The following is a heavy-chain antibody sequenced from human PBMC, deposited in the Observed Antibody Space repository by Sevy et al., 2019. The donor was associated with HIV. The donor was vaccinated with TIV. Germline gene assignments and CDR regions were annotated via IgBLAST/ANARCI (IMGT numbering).Heavy chain of an antibody. CDR2: VGSGGST. CDR1: GFTFSNYA. CDR3: AKGGGIAARLPYYYGMDV. J-gene: IGHJ6*02. D-gene: IGHD6-6*01. Sequence: GGSLRLSCAASGFTFSNYAMSWVGQAPGKGLEWVSGVGSGGSTYYADSLKGRFTISRDNSKNTLYLQMNSLRAEDTAVYYCAKGGGIAARLPYYYGMDVWGQGTTVTVSS. V-gene: IGHV3-23*01.